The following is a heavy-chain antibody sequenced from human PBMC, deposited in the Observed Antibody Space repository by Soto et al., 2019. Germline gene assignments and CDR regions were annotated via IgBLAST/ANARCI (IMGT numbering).Heavy chain of an antibody. CDR3: AADLPYYDSSGYPQGFDP. J-gene: IGHJ5*02. D-gene: IGHD3-22*01. CDR2: ISAYNGNT. Sequence: ASVKVSCKASGYTFTSYGISWVRQAPGQGLEWMGWISAYNGNTNYAQKLQGRVTMTTDTSTSTAYMELSSLRSEDTAVYYCAADLPYYDSSGYPQGFDPWGQGTLVTVSS. CDR1: GYTFTSYG. V-gene: IGHV1-18*04.